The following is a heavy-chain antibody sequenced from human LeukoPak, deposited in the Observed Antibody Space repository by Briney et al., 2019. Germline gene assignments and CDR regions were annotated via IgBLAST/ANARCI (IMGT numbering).Heavy chain of an antibody. CDR1: GFTVSSNY. CDR3: ARGPGSGSSSYHLNYYDYGMDV. D-gene: IGHD6-13*01. Sequence: GGSLRLSCAASGFTVSSNYMSWVRQAPGKGLEWVSVIYSGGSTYYADSVKGRFTISRDNSKNTLYLQMNSLRAEDTAVYYCARGPGSGSSSYHLNYYDYGMDVWGQGTSVTVSS. CDR2: IYSGGST. J-gene: IGHJ6*02. V-gene: IGHV3-66*01.